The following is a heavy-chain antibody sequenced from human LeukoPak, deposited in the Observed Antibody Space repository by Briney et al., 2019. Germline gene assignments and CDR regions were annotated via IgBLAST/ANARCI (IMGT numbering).Heavy chain of an antibody. CDR2: INHSGST. V-gene: IGHV4-34*01. CDR3: ARVRYRLAETYIDY. Sequence: SETLSLTCAVYGGSFSGYYWSWIRQPPGKGLEWIGEINHSGSTNYNPSLKSRVTISVDTPKNQFSLKLSSVTAADTAVYYCARVRYRLAETYIDYWGQGTLVTVSS. D-gene: IGHD3-16*01. CDR1: GGSFSGYY. J-gene: IGHJ4*02.